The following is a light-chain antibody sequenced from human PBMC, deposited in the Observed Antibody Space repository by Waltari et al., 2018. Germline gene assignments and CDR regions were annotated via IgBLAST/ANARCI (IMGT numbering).Light chain of an antibody. CDR3: QQYGSSSFT. V-gene: IGKV1-NL1*01. J-gene: IGKJ2*01. CDR1: QGISNY. CDR2: SAS. Sequence: IQLTQSPSSLSASVGDRVTITCRASQGISNYLAWYQQKPGKVPKLLIHSASSRATGIPDRFSGSGSGTVFTLTISRLEPEDFAVYYCQQYGSSSFTFGQGTKLEIK.